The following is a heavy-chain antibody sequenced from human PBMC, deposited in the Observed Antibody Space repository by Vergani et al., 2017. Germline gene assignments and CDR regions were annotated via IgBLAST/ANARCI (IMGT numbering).Heavy chain of an antibody. Sequence: QVQLVQSGAEVKKPGASVKVSCKASGYTFTSYYMHWVRQAPGQGLEWMGIINPSGGSTSYAQKFQGRVTMTRDTSTSTVYMELSSLRSEDTAVYYCTRGWYYDNSGDRNVLDIWGQGTVVTVSS. J-gene: IGHJ3*02. V-gene: IGHV1-46*03. CDR3: TRGWYYDNSGDRNVLDI. CDR1: GYTFTSYY. CDR2: INPSGGST. D-gene: IGHD3-22*01.